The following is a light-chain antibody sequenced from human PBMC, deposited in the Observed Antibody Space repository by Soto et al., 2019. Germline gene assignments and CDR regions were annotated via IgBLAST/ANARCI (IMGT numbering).Light chain of an antibody. CDR2: EVR. Sequence: QSALTQPASVSGSPGQSITISCTGTSSDVGSYTLVTWYQQHPGKAPKLIIYEVRKRPSGVSNRFSGSKSGNTASLTISVLQAEDEADYFCCSYAGSNTWVFGGGTQLTVL. J-gene: IGLJ3*02. V-gene: IGLV2-23*02. CDR3: CSYAGSNTWV. CDR1: SSDVGSYTL.